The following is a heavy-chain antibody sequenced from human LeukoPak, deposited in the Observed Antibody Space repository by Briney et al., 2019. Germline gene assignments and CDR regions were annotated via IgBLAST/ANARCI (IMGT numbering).Heavy chain of an antibody. CDR3: ARDRGIVVVPAAPYWYFDL. D-gene: IGHD2-2*01. J-gene: IGHJ2*01. CDR2: ISSSGSTI. Sequence: GGSLRLSCAASGFTFTKYWMTWVRQAPGKGLEWVSYISSSGSTIYYADSVKGRFTISRDNAKNSLYLQMNSLRAEDTAVYYCARDRGIVVVPAAPYWYFDLWGRGTLVTVSS. CDR1: GFTFTKYW. V-gene: IGHV3-48*04.